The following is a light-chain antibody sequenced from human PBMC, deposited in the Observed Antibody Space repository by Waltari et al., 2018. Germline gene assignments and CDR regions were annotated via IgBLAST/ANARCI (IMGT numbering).Light chain of an antibody. V-gene: IGKV1-5*03. CDR2: QAS. Sequence: DIQMTQSPSTLSASVGDRVTITCRASQSISSWLAWYQQKPGKAPKLLIYQASSLESGVPSRFRCSGSGTEFTLTISSLQPDDFATYYCQQYNPNFLYTFDQGTKVEI. CDR1: QSISSW. J-gene: IGKJ2*01. CDR3: QQYNPNFLYT.